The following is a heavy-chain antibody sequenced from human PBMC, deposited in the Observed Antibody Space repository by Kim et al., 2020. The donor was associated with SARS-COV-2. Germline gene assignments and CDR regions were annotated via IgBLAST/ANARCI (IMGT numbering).Heavy chain of an antibody. D-gene: IGHD5-12*01. CDR3: ARVRGYSGYGPFDY. Sequence: SETLSLTCTVSGGSISSYYWSWIRQPPGKGLEWIGYIYYSGSTNYNPSLKSRVTISVDTSKNQFSLKLSSVTAADTAVYYCARVRGYSGYGPFDYWGQGTLVTVSS. CDR1: GGSISSYY. J-gene: IGHJ4*02. CDR2: IYYSGST. V-gene: IGHV4-59*01.